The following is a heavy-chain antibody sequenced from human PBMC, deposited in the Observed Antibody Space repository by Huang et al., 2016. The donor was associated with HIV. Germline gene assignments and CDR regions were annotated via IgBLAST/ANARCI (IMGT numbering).Heavy chain of an antibody. J-gene: IGHJ4*02. Sequence: HLQLQESGPGLVKPSETLSLTCTVSGGSISGSSNFWGWIRQSPGKGMEWIGSIFYSGRTYYNLSLKSRVSISVDTSKNKFSLRLSSVTAADTAVYYCATQVSMSGSNFDYWGLGTLVTVSS. CDR3: ATQVSMSGSNFDY. D-gene: IGHD3-10*01. CDR1: GGSISGSSNF. CDR2: IFYSGRT. V-gene: IGHV4-39*01.